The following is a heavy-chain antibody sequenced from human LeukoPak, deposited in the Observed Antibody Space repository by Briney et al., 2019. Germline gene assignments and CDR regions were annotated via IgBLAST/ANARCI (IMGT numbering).Heavy chain of an antibody. J-gene: IGHJ6*03. CDR1: GFTFSTYI. CDR3: ARDYCSSTSCYMDV. CDR2: IGTSTSYI. D-gene: IGHD2-2*01. Sequence: GGSLRLSCAASGFTFSTYIMNWVRQTPGKGLEWVSSIGTSTSYIYYADSVKGRFTISRDNAKNSLYLEMNSLRAEDTAVYYCARDYCSSTSCYMDVWGKGTTVTISS. V-gene: IGHV3-21*01.